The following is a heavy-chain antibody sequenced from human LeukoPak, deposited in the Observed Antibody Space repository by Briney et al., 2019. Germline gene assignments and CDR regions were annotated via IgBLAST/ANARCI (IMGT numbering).Heavy chain of an antibody. CDR2: INSDGSST. D-gene: IGHD7-27*01. CDR1: GFTFSSYW. Sequence: QPGGSLRLSCAASGFTFSSYWMHWVRQAPGKGLVWVSRINSDGSSTSYADSVKGRFTISRDNAKNTLYLRMNSLRAEDTAVYYCARIPKTGGYFDYWGQGTLVTVSS. V-gene: IGHV3-74*01. J-gene: IGHJ4*02. CDR3: ARIPKTGGYFDY.